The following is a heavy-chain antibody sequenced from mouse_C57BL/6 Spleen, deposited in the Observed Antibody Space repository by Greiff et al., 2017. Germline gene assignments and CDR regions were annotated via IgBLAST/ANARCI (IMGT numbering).Heavy chain of an antibody. CDR2: INPNNGGT. V-gene: IGHV1-22*01. J-gene: IGHJ2*01. CDR3: ATVGY. CDR1: GYTFTDYN. Sequence: EVQLQQSGAELVKPGASVKMSCKASGYTFTDYNMHWVKQRHGKSLEWIGYINPNNGGTDYDQKFKGKATLTANTSSSTAYLELSSLTSEDTAVYYCATVGYWGQGTTLTVSS.